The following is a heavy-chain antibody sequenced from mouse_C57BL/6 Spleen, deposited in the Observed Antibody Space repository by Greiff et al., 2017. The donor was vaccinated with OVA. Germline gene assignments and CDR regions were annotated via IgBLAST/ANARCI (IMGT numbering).Heavy chain of an antibody. CDR1: GYAFSSSW. Sequence: QVQLQQSGPELVKPGASVKISCKASGYAFSSSWMNWVKQRPGKGLEWIGRIYPGDGDTNYNGKFKGKATLTADKSSSTAYMQLSSLTSEDSAVYFCARGGTTDAMDYWGQGTSVTVSS. V-gene: IGHV1-82*01. D-gene: IGHD1-1*01. CDR3: ARGGTTDAMDY. J-gene: IGHJ4*01. CDR2: IYPGDGDT.